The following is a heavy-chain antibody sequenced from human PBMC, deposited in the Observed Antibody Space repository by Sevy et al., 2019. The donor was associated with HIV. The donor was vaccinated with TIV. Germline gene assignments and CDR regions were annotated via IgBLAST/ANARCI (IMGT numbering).Heavy chain of an antibody. J-gene: IGHJ4*02. D-gene: IGHD2-21*01. CDR2: ISYDGRVK. V-gene: IGHV3-30*18. CDR1: GFTFSSYG. CDR3: VKETLAYRLITSGNHGFDY. Sequence: GGSLRLSCAASGFTFSSYGMQWVRQAPGKGLEWVAVISYDGRVKYYEDSVKGRFTISRANSENTLYLQMNRLRPKDTAKYYCVKETLAYRLITSGNHGFDYWGQGTLVTVSS.